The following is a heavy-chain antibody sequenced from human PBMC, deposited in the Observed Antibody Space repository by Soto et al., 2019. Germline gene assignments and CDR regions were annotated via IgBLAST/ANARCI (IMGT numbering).Heavy chain of an antibody. CDR2: ISYDGSNK. J-gene: IGHJ6*02. D-gene: IGHD3-10*01. V-gene: IGHV3-30*18. CDR1: GFTFSSYG. Sequence: GGSLRLSCAASGFTFSSYGMHWVRQAPGKGLEWVAVISYDGSNKYYADSVKGRFTISRDNTKNTLYLQMNSLRAEDTAVYYCAKDRSITMVRGVKWFYYGMDVWGQGTTVTVSS. CDR3: AKDRSITMVRGVKWFYYGMDV.